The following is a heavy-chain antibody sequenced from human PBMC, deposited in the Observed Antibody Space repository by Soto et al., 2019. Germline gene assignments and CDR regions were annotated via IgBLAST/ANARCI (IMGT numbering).Heavy chain of an antibody. CDR1: GYTFTSYA. V-gene: IGHV1-3*01. J-gene: IGHJ5*02. CDR2: INAGNGNT. CDR3: ARALATVTTFWFDP. D-gene: IGHD4-17*01. Sequence: QVQLVQSGAEVKKPGASVKVSCKASGYTFTSYAMHWVRHAPGQRLEWMGWINAGNGNTKYSQKFQGRVTITRDPSASTAYMELSSLRSEDTAVYYCARALATVTTFWFDPWGQGTLVTVSS.